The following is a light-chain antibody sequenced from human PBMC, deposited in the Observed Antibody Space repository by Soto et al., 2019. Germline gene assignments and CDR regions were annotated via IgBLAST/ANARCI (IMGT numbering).Light chain of an antibody. V-gene: IGKV3-15*01. CDR2: GAS. CDR1: QSVSSN. Sequence: IVMTQSPATLSVSPGERATLSCRASQSVSSNLAWYQQKPGQAPRLLIYGASTRATGIPARFSGSGSGTEFTLTISSLQSEDFAVYYCQQYNNWPPWTFGQGTTGDIK. CDR3: QQYNNWPPWT. J-gene: IGKJ1*01.